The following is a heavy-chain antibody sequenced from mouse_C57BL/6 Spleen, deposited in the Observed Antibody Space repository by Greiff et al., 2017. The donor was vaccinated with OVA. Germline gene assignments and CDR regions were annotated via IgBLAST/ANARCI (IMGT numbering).Heavy chain of an antibody. CDR1: GYSITSGYY. J-gene: IGHJ4*01. V-gene: IGHV3-6*01. Sequence: EVQLQQSGPGLVKPSQSLSLTCSVTGYSITSGYYWNWIRQFPGNKLEWMGYISYDGSNNYNPSLKNRISITRDTSKNQFFLKLNSVTTEDTATYYCAREELGRAMDYWGQGTSVTVSS. CDR2: ISYDGSN. D-gene: IGHD4-1*01. CDR3: AREELGRAMDY.